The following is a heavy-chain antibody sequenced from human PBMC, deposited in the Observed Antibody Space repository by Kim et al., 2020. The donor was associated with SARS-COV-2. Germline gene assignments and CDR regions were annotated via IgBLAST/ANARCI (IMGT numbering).Heavy chain of an antibody. Sequence: GGSLRLSCAASGFTFSSYAMSWVRQAPGKGLEWVSAISGSGGSTYYADSVKGRFTISRDNSKNTLYLQMNSLRAEDTAVYYCAKDGDNDDYLWGSYRSLRPSVNWGQGSMVTAAS. J-gene: IGHJ4*02. CDR3: AKDGDNDDYLWGSYRSLRPSVN. CDR1: GFTFSSYA. CDR2: ISGSGGST. V-gene: IGHV3-23*01. D-gene: IGHD3-16*02.